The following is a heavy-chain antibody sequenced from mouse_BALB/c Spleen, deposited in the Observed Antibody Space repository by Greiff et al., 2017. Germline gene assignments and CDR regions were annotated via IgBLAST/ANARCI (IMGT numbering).Heavy chain of an antibody. CDR2: INPSTGYT. CDR1: GYTFTSYW. V-gene: IGHV1-7*01. CDR3: TRNYGSYWYFDV. J-gene: IGHJ1*01. Sequence: QVQLQQSGAELAKPGASVKMSCKASGYTFTSYWMHWVKQRPGQGLEWIGYINPSTGYTEYNQKFKDKATLTADKSSSTAYMQLSSLTSEDSAVYYCTRNYGSYWYFDVWGAGTTVTVSS. D-gene: IGHD1-1*01.